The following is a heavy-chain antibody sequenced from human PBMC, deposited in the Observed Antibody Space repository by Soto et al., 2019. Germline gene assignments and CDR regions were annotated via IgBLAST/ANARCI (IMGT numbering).Heavy chain of an antibody. CDR3: AKDTSTVTTWGYYYYGMDV. V-gene: IGHV3-23*01. CDR1: GFIFSSYA. D-gene: IGHD4-4*01. CDR2: IGGDGDST. Sequence: PGGSLRLSCAASGFIFSSYAMNWVRQVPGKGLEWVSAIGGDGDSTYYADSVKGRFTISRDNSKNTLYLQMNSLRAEDTAVYYCAKDTSTVTTWGYYYYGMDVWGQGTTVTVSS. J-gene: IGHJ6*02.